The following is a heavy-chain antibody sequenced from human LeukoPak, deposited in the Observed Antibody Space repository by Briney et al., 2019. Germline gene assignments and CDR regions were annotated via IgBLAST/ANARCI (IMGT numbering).Heavy chain of an antibody. CDR3: ARAYSNHLDF. V-gene: IGHV1-46*01. CDR2: INPSDGST. Sequence: ASVKVSCKASGYAFTTFYMHWVRQAPGQGLEWMGIINPSDGSTTYGQKFQGRLTMTSDTSTSTVYMELNSLRSEDTAVYCCARAYSNHLDFWGQGTLVTVSS. CDR1: GYAFTTFY. J-gene: IGHJ4*02. D-gene: IGHD4-11*01.